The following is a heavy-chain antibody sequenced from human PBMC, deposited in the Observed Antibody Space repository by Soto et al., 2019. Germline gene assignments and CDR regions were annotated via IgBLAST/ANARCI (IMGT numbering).Heavy chain of an antibody. D-gene: IGHD5-12*01. CDR3: ARAILVTIGAMDV. CDR2: IYYSGST. CDR1: GGSISSADYY. Sequence: SETLSLTCPVSGGSISSADYYWSWVRQPPGKGLEWIGYIYYSGSTFVNPSLKSRVTISKDMSRNEFSLRLKSVTAADTAVYYCARAILVTIGAMDVWGQGTTVTVSS. J-gene: IGHJ6*02. V-gene: IGHV4-30-4*01.